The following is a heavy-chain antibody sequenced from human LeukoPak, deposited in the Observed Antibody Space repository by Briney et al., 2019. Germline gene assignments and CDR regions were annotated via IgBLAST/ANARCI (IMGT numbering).Heavy chain of an antibody. J-gene: IGHJ6*03. CDR2: MNPNSGNA. D-gene: IGHD6-6*01. V-gene: IGHV1-8*01. Sequence: ASVKVSCKASGYTFTSYDINWVRQATGQGLEWMGWMNPNSGNAGYAQKFQGRVTMTRNTSISTAYMELSSLRSEDTAVYYCARGPQYSSSSGFGYYYYYMDVWGKGTTVTVSS. CDR3: ARGPQYSSSSGFGYYYYYMDV. CDR1: GYTFTSYD.